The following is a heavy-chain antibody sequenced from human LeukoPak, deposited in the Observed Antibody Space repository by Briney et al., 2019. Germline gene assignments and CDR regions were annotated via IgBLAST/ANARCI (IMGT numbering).Heavy chain of an antibody. CDR1: GFTFSSYS. J-gene: IGHJ1*01. Sequence: GGSLRLSCAASGFTFSSYSMNWVRQAPGKGLEWVSYISSSSSTIYYADSVEGRFTISRDNAKNSLYLQMNSLRAEDTAVYYCARGYQLLAGYFQHWGQGTLVTVSS. CDR2: ISSSSSTI. D-gene: IGHD2-2*01. V-gene: IGHV3-48*01. CDR3: ARGYQLLAGYFQH.